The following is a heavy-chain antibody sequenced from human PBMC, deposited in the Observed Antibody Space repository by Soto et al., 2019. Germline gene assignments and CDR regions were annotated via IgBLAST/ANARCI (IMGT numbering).Heavy chain of an antibody. D-gene: IGHD5-12*01. CDR2: INHSGST. J-gene: IGHJ5*02. CDR1: GGSFSRYY. CDR3: ARGEGRLVGTWFDP. V-gene: IGHV4-34*01. Sequence: QVQLQQWGAGLLKPSETLSLTCDVYGGSFSRYYWNWIRQPPGKGLEWLGEINHSGSTNYNPSLEIRFTISLDTSKTQFSLKLTSVTAADTAVYYCARGEGRLVGTWFDPWGQGTLVTVSS.